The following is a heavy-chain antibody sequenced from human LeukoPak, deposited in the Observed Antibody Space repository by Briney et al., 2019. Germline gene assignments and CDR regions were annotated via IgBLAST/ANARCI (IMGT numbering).Heavy chain of an antibody. CDR1: GFTFSSYG. D-gene: IGHD6-19*01. CDR2: ISVSGGST. Sequence: GGSLRLSCAASGFTFSSYGMSWVHQAPGKGLEWVSVISVSGGSTYYADSVKGRFTISRDNPKNTLYLQMNSLRAEDTAVYYCAKALGIAVAGDSYYYMDAWGKGTKVTISS. V-gene: IGHV3-23*01. J-gene: IGHJ6*03. CDR3: AKALGIAVAGDSYYYMDA.